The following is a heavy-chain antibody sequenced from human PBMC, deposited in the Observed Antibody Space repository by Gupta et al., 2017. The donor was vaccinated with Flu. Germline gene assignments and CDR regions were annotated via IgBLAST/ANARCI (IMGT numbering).Heavy chain of an antibody. CDR1: TSYD. V-gene: IGHV1-8*01. J-gene: IGHJ4*02. D-gene: IGHD1-26*01. CDR3: ARNGGSGSYYVFGY. CDR2: MNPNSGNT. Sequence: TSYDINWVRQATGQGLEWMGWMNPNSGNTGYAQKFQGRVTMTRNTSISTAYMELSSLRSEDTAVYYCARNGGSGSYYVFGYWGQGTLVTVSS.